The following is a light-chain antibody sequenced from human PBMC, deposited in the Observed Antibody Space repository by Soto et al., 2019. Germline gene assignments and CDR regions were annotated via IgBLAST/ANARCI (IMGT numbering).Light chain of an antibody. V-gene: IGLV1-44*01. J-gene: IGLJ2*01. CDR3: AAWDDSLNGPVV. Sequence: QPVLPQPPSASGTPGQRVTLSCSGSSSQIESETVNWYQQLPGTAPKLLLYSNNQRPSGVPDRFSGSQAGTSASLAISGLQSEDEADYYCAAWDDSLNGPVVFGGGTKLTVL. CDR1: SSQIESET. CDR2: SNN.